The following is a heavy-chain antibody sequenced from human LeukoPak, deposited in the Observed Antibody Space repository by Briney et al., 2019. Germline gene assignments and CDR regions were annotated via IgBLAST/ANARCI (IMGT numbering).Heavy chain of an antibody. CDR3: ARGYSYGWEAFDI. CDR2: ISCSSSYI. Sequence: KSGGSLRLSCAASGFTFSSYSMNWVRQAPGKGLEWVSSISCSSSYIYYADSVKGRFTISRDNAKNSLYLQMNSLRAEDTAVYYCARGYSYGWEAFDIWGQGTMVTVSS. D-gene: IGHD5-18*01. J-gene: IGHJ3*02. CDR1: GFTFSSYS. V-gene: IGHV3-21*01.